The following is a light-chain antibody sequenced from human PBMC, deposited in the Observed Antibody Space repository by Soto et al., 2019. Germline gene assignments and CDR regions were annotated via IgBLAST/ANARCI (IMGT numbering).Light chain of an antibody. CDR3: QQYDVSPRT. J-gene: IGKJ4*01. Sequence: EVVLTQSPGTLSLSPGERATLSCRASQTLGRNDLGWYQQRPGQAPRLLIYGASSRATGIPDRFSGSGSGKDFTLTISRLEPGDSAVYYCQQYDVSPRTFGGGTKVEIK. CDR2: GAS. V-gene: IGKV3-20*01. CDR1: QTLGRND.